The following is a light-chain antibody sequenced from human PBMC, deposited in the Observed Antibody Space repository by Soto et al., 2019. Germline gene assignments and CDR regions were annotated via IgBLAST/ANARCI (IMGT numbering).Light chain of an antibody. Sequence: VHMTLSASSLSASVGNSVTIACRASQTISNYLNWYQKKPGKAPKFLIYAATSLQSGVPSRFSGSGSGTDFTLNISSLQTEDFATYYCQQSYSIPQTFGLGTKVDIK. J-gene: IGKJ1*01. CDR3: QQSYSIPQT. CDR1: QTISNY. CDR2: AAT. V-gene: IGKV1-39*01.